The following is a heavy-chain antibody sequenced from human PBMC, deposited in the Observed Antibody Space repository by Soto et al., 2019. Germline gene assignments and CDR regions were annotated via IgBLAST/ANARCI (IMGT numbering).Heavy chain of an antibody. CDR1: GGSISSDGSY. J-gene: IGHJ3*02. Sequence: QVQLQESGPGLVKPSQTLSLTCTVSGGSISSDGSYWSWIRQHPGKDLEWIAYIYYTGGTYTNPSLTSRVTISADTSKNQFALKLKSVTAAETAVYFCARALVGSTVEGFEIWGQGTLVTVSS. CDR2: IYYTGGT. D-gene: IGHD1-26*01. CDR3: ARALVGSTVEGFEI. V-gene: IGHV4-31*03.